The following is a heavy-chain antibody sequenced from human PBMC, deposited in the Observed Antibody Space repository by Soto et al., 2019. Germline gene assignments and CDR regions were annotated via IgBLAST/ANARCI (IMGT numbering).Heavy chain of an antibody. D-gene: IGHD3-16*02. CDR2: ISSSSSYI. CDR1: GFTFSSYS. V-gene: IGHV3-21*01. J-gene: IGHJ6*02. Sequence: GGSLRLSCAASGFTFSSYSMNWVRQAPGKGLEWVSSISSSSSYIYYADSVKGRFTISRDNAKNSLYLQMNSLRAEDTAVYYCARAGVWGSYRYKTPDYYGMDVWGQGTLVTVSS. CDR3: ARAGVWGSYRYKTPDYYGMDV.